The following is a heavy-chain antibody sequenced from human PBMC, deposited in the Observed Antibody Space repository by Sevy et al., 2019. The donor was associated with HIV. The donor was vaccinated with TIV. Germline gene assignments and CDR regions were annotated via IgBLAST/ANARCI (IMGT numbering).Heavy chain of an antibody. V-gene: IGHV3-23*01. CDR2: ISGSGGST. CDR1: GFTFSSYA. Sequence: GGSLRLTCAASGFTFSSYAMSWVRQAPGKGLEWVSAISGSGGSTYYADSVKGRFTISRDNSKNTLYLQMNSLRAEDTAVYYCAKTSSITMIVVVIDYYYGMDVWGQGTTVTVSS. CDR3: AKTSSITMIVVVIDYYYGMDV. D-gene: IGHD3-22*01. J-gene: IGHJ6*02.